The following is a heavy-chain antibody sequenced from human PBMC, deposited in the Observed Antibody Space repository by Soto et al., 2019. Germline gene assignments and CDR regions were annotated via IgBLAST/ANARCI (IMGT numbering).Heavy chain of an antibody. CDR2: IIPIFGTA. CDR3: ARGKGIGYSYGNHAFDI. J-gene: IGHJ3*02. CDR1: GGTFSSYA. Sequence: SVKVSCKASGGTFSSYAISWVRQAPGQGLEWMGGIIPIFGTANYAQKFQGRVTITADKSTSTAYMELSSLRSEDTAVYYCARGKGIGYSYGNHAFDIWGQGTMVTVSS. D-gene: IGHD5-18*01. V-gene: IGHV1-69*06.